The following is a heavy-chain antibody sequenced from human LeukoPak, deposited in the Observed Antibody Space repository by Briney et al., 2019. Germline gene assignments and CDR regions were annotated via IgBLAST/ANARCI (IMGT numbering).Heavy chain of an antibody. CDR2: ISGSGGST. Sequence: KSGGSLRLSCAASGFTFSSYAMSWVRQAPGKGLEWVSAISGSGGSTHYADSVKGRFTISRDNSKNTLYLQMNSLRAEDTAVYYCAKDDVGYCSSTSCRAYFDYWGQGTQVTVSS. D-gene: IGHD2-2*01. CDR3: AKDDVGYCSSTSCRAYFDY. V-gene: IGHV3-23*01. CDR1: GFTFSSYA. J-gene: IGHJ4*02.